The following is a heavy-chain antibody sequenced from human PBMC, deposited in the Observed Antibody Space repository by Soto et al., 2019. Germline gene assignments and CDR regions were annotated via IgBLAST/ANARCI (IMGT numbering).Heavy chain of an antibody. V-gene: IGHV1-18*01. CDR3: ARDRDYVWGSYRHTSDY. D-gene: IGHD3-16*02. Sequence: QVQLVQSGAEVKKPGASVKVSCKASGYTFTSYGITWVRQAPGQGLEWMGWISAYNGDTNYAPKLQGRVTMTTDASTSTAYMDLRSLGSDDTALYYCARDRDYVWGSYRHTSDYRGQGTLLTVSS. CDR2: ISAYNGDT. CDR1: GYTFTSYG. J-gene: IGHJ4*02.